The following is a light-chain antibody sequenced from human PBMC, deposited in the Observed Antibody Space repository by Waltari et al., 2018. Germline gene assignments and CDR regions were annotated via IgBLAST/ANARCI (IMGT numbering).Light chain of an antibody. CDR2: DVT. J-gene: IGLJ3*02. CDR3: CSYAGARV. Sequence: SAPPQPRSVFGAPGQAGTLLCTWTSSCVGCYKHVSWYQQHPGKAPKLMIFDVTKRPSGVPDRFSGSKSGNTASLTISGLQAEDEADYYCCSYAGARVFGGGTKLTVL. CDR1: SSCVGCYKH. V-gene: IGLV2-11*01.